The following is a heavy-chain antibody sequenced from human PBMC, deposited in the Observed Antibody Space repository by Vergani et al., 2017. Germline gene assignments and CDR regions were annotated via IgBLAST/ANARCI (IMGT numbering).Heavy chain of an antibody. CDR2: INHSGST. D-gene: IGHD3-10*01. CDR1: GGSFSGYY. J-gene: IGHJ6*02. V-gene: IGHV4-34*01. Sequence: QVQLQQWGAGLLKPSETLSLTCAVYGGSFSGYYWSWIRQPPGKGLEWIGEINHSGSTNYNPSLKSRVTISVDTSKNQFSLKLSSVTAADTAVYYCARVTRISMVRGASDYSGMDVRGQGP. CDR3: ARVTRISMVRGASDYSGMDV.